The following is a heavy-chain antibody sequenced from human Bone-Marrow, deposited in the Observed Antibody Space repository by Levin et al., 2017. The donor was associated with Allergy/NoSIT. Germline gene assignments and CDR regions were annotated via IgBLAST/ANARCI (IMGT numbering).Heavy chain of an antibody. V-gene: IGHV1-8*01. CDR3: TRDRARVWDAFDL. CDR2: MNPVSGNT. D-gene: IGHD3-16*02. J-gene: IGHJ3*01. CDR1: GYTFANYD. Sequence: ASVKVSCKTSGYTFANYDVNWVRQAPGQGLEGMGWMNPVSGNTGYAQNFQGRVTMTRDNSISTAYMELRSLRPDDTAMYYCTRDRARVWDAFDLWGPGTMVTVSS.